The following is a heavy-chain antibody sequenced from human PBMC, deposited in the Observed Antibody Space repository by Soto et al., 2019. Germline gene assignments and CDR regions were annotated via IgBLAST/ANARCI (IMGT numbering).Heavy chain of an antibody. J-gene: IGHJ6*02. CDR2: IIPIFGTA. V-gene: IGHV1-69*13. CDR3: ARGILVYSSSWFYYYYGMDV. D-gene: IGHD6-13*01. Sequence: ASVKVSCKASGGTFSSYAISWVRQAPGEGLEWMGGIIPIFGTANYAQKFQGRVTITADESTSTAYMELSSLRSEDTAVYYCARGILVYSSSWFYYYYGMDVWGQGPTVTVSS. CDR1: GGTFSSYA.